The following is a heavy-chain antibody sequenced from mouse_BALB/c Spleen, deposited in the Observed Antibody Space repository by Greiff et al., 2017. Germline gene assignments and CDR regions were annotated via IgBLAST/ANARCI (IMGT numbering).Heavy chain of an antibody. D-gene: IGHD2-4*01. CDR2: ISSGSSTI. Sequence: EVKLVESGGGLVQPGGSRKLSCAASGFTFSSFGMHWVRQAPEKGLEWVAYISSGSSTIYYADTVKGRFTISRDNPKNTLFLQMTSLRSEDTAMYYCARWGSTMIADYRGQGTTLTVSS. CDR1: GFTFSSFG. J-gene: IGHJ2*01. CDR3: ARWGSTMIADY. V-gene: IGHV5-17*02.